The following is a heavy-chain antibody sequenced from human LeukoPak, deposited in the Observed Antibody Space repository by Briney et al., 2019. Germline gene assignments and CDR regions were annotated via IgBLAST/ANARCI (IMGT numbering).Heavy chain of an antibody. V-gene: IGHV3-23*01. Sequence: GGSLRLSCAASGFTFSSYAMSWVRQAPGKGLEWVSDISGSGSSTYYADSVKGRFTISRDTSKDTLYLQMNSLRAEDTAVYYCAKALTSYYNYKDVWGKGTTVTVSS. CDR3: AKALTSYYNYKDV. J-gene: IGHJ6*03. CDR1: GFTFSSYA. CDR2: ISGSGSST.